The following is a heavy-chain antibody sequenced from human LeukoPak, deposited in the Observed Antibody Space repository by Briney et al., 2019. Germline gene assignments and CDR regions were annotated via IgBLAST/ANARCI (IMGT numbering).Heavy chain of an antibody. CDR1: AFTLSNYA. D-gene: IGHD3-22*01. J-gene: IGHJ4*02. CDR2: ISTSGSTI. Sequence: GGSLRLSCAGSAFTLSNYAINWVRQAPGKGPEWLSYISTSGSTILYADSVKGRFTISRDTSKNTLYLQMNSLRAEDTAVYYCAKGRYHDSGGYPLDYWGQGTLVTVSS. CDR3: AKGRYHDSGGYPLDY. V-gene: IGHV3-48*01.